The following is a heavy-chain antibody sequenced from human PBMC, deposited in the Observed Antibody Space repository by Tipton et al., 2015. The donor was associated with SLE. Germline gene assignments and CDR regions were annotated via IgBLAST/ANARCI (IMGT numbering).Heavy chain of an antibody. D-gene: IGHD6-13*01. CDR1: GGSISSGSYY. J-gene: IGHJ4*02. V-gene: IGHV4-61*09. CDR3: GGIAAADTFDY. Sequence: TLSLTCTVSGGSISSGSYYWSWIRQPAGKGLEWIGHIYTSGSTNYNPSLKSRVTISVDTSKNQFSLKLSSVTAADTAGYYCGGIAAADTFDYWGQGTLVTVSS. CDR2: IYTSGST.